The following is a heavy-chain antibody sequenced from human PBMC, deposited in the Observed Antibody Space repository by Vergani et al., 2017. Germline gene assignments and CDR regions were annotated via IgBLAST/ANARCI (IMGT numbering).Heavy chain of an antibody. D-gene: IGHD4-23*01. V-gene: IGHV4-4*07. J-gene: IGHJ4*02. CDR2: TDTSGST. CDR1: GGSISSYY. Sequence: QVQLQEAGPGLVKPSETLSLTCTVSGGSISSYYWSWIRQPAGKGLEWIGRTDTSGSTNYNPSLKSRVTISVDTSKNQFSLQLSSVPAADTAVYYCAREDDDAGNLVDDWGQGALVTVSS. CDR3: AREDDDAGNLVDD.